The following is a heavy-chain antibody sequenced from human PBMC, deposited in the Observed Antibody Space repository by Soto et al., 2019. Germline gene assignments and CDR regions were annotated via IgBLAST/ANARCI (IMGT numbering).Heavy chain of an antibody. V-gene: IGHV1-18*01. CDR2: ISAYNGNT. Sequence: QVQLVQSGAEVKKPGASVKVSCKASGYSFTSYGISWERQAPGQGLEWMGWISAYNGNTNYAQKLQGIVTMTTDSSTSTAYMELRSLRSDDTAVYYCARGSGIAAAGTYYYYGMDVWGQGTTVTVSS. D-gene: IGHD6-13*01. CDR3: ARGSGIAAAGTYYYYGMDV. J-gene: IGHJ6*02. CDR1: GYSFTSYG.